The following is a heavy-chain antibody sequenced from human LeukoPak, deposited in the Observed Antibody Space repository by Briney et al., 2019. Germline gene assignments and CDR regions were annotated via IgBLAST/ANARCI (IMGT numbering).Heavy chain of an antibody. CDR3: ARGYYDSSGYDY. Sequence: SETLSLTCTVSGGSISSSSYYWGWLRQPPGTGLEWIGSIYYSGSTYYNPSLKSRVTISVDTSKNQFSLKLSSVTAADTAVYYCARGYYDSSGYDYWGQGTLVTVSS. CDR1: GGSISSSSYY. J-gene: IGHJ4*02. V-gene: IGHV4-39*01. D-gene: IGHD3-22*01. CDR2: IYYSGST.